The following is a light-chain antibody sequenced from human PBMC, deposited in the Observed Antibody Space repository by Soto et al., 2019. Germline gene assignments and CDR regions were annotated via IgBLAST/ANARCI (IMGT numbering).Light chain of an antibody. CDR3: SSSTATRTVV. CDR2: DVS. V-gene: IGLV2-14*03. Sequence: QSALTQPASVSGSPGQSITIACTGTSSDVGGYNHVSWYQVHPGKAPRLVIYDVSIRPPAVSDRFSGSTSGNTASLTISGLPADDAADYYCSSSTATRTVVFGGGTKLTVL. CDR1: SSDVGGYNH. J-gene: IGLJ3*02.